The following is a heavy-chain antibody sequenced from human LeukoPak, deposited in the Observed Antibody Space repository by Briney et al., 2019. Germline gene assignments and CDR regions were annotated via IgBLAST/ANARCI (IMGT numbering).Heavy chain of an antibody. CDR3: ARDFTGGYFDY. CDR2: INPDSGAT. CDR1: GYTFSDYY. V-gene: IGHV1-2*02. D-gene: IGHD2-8*02. Sequence: ASVKVSCKTSGYTFSDYYVHWVRQAPGQGSERMGWINPDSGATNYAQKFQGGVTMTRDTSISTAYMELSRLRSDDTAVYYCARDFTGGYFDYWGQGTLVTVSS. J-gene: IGHJ4*02.